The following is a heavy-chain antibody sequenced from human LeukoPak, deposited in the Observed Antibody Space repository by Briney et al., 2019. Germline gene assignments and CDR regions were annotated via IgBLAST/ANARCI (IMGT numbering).Heavy chain of an antibody. CDR1: GFTFDDYA. J-gene: IGHJ4*02. V-gene: IGHV3-43D*03. Sequence: GGSLRLSCAASGFTFDDYAMHWVRQAPGKGLEWVSLISWDGGSTYYADSVKGRFTISRDNSKNSLYQQMNSLRAEDTALYYCAKSPDVIVGAPFDYWGQGTLVTVSS. D-gene: IGHD1-26*01. CDR2: ISWDGGST. CDR3: AKSPDVIVGAPFDY.